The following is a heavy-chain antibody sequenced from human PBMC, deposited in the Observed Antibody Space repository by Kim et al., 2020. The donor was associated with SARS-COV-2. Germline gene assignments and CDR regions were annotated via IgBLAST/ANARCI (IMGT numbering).Heavy chain of an antibody. CDR1: GGSISSSSYY. CDR2: IYYSGST. Sequence: SETLSLTCTVSGGSISSSSYYWGWIRQPPGKGLEWIGSIYYSGSTYYNPSLKSRVTISVDTSKNQFSLKLSSVTAADTAVYYCARQRGSSGYYLDYWGQGTLVTVSS. D-gene: IGHD3-22*01. V-gene: IGHV4-39*01. CDR3: ARQRGSSGYYLDY. J-gene: IGHJ4*02.